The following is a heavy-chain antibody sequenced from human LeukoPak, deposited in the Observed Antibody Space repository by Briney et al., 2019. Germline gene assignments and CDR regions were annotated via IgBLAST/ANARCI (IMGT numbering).Heavy chain of an antibody. V-gene: IGHV3-21*01. CDR3: ARDLAWDAFDI. J-gene: IGHJ3*02. CDR2: IHSSSGSI. Sequence: GGSLRPSCAASGFNFTNYNMNWVRQAPGKGLEWASSIHSSSGSIYYADSLKGRFTISRDNAKNSLYLQMNSLRAEDTAVYYCARDLAWDAFDIWGQGTMVTVSS. CDR1: GFNFTNYN.